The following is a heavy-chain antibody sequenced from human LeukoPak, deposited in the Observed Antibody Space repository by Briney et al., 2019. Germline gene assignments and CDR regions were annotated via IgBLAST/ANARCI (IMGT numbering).Heavy chain of an antibody. V-gene: IGHV1-8*01. CDR3: ARGSTYCSGGSCYFHYYYYYYMDV. J-gene: IGHJ6*03. CDR2: MNPNSGNT. Sequence: ASVKVSCKASGYTFTSYDINWVRQATGQGLEWMGWMNPNSGNTGYAQKFQGRVTMTRNTSISTAYMELSSLRSEDTAVYYCARGSTYCSGGSCYFHYYYYYYMDVWGKGTTVTISS. D-gene: IGHD2-15*01. CDR1: GYTFTSYD.